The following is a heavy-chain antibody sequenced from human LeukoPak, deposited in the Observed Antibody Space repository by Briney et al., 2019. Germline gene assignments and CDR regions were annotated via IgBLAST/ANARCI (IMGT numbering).Heavy chain of an antibody. D-gene: IGHD3-10*01. CDR1: GVTFSDCA. J-gene: IGHJ5*02. Sequence: GGSLRLSCKGSGVTFSDCAVTWFRQTPGKGLEWVGFVSTKTHGGAPETAASVRGRFNVSRDDSAGIAYLQMTSLRTEDTAMYYCARVNFRDYRGYTWFEPWGQGTLVTVSS. CDR3: ARVNFRDYRGYTWFEP. CDR2: VSTKTHGGAP. V-gene: IGHV3-49*03.